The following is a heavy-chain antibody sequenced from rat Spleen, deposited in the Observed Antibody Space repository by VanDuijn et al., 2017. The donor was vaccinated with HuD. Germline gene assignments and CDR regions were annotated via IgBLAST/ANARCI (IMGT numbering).Heavy chain of an antibody. D-gene: IGHD1-12*03. CDR2: INYDGSST. V-gene: IGHV5-29*01. CDR3: ARRDGYYDY. CDR1: GFTFSDYY. J-gene: IGHJ2*01. Sequence: EVQLVESDGGLVQPGRSLKLSCAASGFTFSDYYMAWVRQAPTKGLEWVATINYDGSSTYYRDSVKGRFTISRNNAKNTLYLQMDSLRSEDTATYYCARRDGYYDYWGQGVMVTVSS.